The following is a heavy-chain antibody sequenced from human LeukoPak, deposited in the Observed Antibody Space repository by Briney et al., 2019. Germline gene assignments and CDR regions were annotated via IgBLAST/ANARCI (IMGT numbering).Heavy chain of an antibody. CDR2: IYASGNT. V-gene: IGHV4-4*09. J-gene: IGHJ4*02. Sequence: SETLSLTCTVSGGSISSYYWSWIRQPPGKGLEWIGYIYASGNTNYNPYLKSRVTVSLNASKNQFSLKLSSVTAADTAVYYCARRTWGVYYFDYWGQGTLVTVSS. CDR3: ARRTWGVYYFDY. D-gene: IGHD3-10*01. CDR1: GGSISSYY.